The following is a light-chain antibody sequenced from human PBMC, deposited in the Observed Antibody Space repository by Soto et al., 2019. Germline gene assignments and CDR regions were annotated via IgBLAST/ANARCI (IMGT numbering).Light chain of an antibody. CDR1: QSVSSSQ. V-gene: IGKV3-20*01. CDR3: QQFGSSPEYT. J-gene: IGKJ2*01. Sequence: EIVLTQSPGTLSLSPGERATLSCRASQSVSSSQLAWYQQKPGQAPRLLIYGASTTATGIPDRFSGGGSGTDFTLTISRLEPEDFVVYYCQQFGSSPEYTFGQGTKLEVK. CDR2: GAS.